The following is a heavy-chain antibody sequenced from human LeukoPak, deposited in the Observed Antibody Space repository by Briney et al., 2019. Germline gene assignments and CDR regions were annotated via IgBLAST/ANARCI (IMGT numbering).Heavy chain of an antibody. CDR3: ARASTGGVSILALD. J-gene: IGHJ4*02. V-gene: IGHV1-69*13. CDR1: GGTFSSYA. Sequence: SATVSCKASGGTFSSYAISWVRQAPGQGLEWVGGIIPIFGTANYAQKFQGRVTITADESTSTAYMELSSLRSEDTAVYYCARASTGGVSILALDWGQGTLVAVSS. CDR2: IIPIFGTA. D-gene: IGHD3-16*01.